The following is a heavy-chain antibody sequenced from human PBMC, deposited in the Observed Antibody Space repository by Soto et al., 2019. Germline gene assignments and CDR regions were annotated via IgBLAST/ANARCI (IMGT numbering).Heavy chain of an antibody. CDR2: IFYSGST. V-gene: IGHV4-39*01. CDR3: ACIFSGGYSYGFSYYGMDV. CDR1: AGFPSPTSYH. J-gene: IGHJ6*02. Sequence: SETLCVIRTVSAGFPSPTSYHWCWLLHPPGKGLAWIGSIFYSGSTYYNPSLKSRVTISVDTSKNQFSLKLTSVTAADTAVYYCACIFSGGYSYGFSYYGMDVWGQGTTVT. D-gene: IGHD5-18*01.